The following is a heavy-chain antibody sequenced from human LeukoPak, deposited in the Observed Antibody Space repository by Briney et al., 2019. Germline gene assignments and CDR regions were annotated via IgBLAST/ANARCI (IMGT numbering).Heavy chain of an antibody. Sequence: GGSLRLSCAASGXTVSSNYMSWVRQAPGKGLEWVSVIYGGVNTVYADSVQGRFTISRDNSKNTLYLQMSSLRAEDTAVYYCAKSPKTGFLFDYWGKGTLVTVSS. CDR2: IYGGVNT. CDR3: AKSPKTGFLFDY. D-gene: IGHD1-1*01. V-gene: IGHV3-66*01. CDR1: GXTVSSNY. J-gene: IGHJ4*02.